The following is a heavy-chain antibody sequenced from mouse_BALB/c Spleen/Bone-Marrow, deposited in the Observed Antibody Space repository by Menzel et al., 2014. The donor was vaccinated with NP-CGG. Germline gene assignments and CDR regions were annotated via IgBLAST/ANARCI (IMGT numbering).Heavy chain of an antibody. V-gene: IGHV1-69*02. Sequence: VQLQQSGAEFVKPGAPVKLSCKASGYTFTRYWMHWVRQRPGRGLEWIGKIVPSDSETHYNHEFKDKATLTVDKSSSTAYIQLSSLTSEDSAVYFCARSGGNYVAWFVYWGQGTLVTVSP. CDR3: ARSGGNYVAWFVY. D-gene: IGHD2-1*01. J-gene: IGHJ3*01. CDR1: GYTFTRYW. CDR2: IVPSDSET.